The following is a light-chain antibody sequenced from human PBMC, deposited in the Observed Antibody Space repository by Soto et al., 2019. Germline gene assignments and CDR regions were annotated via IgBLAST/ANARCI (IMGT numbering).Light chain of an antibody. Sequence: QSVLTQPPSASGSPGQSVTISCTGTSSDVGGYNYVSWYQQHPGKAPTLMIYEVSKRPXXVPDXFSGSKSGNTASLTVSGLQAEDEADYYCSSYAGSNNVLFGGGTKLTVL. V-gene: IGLV2-8*01. CDR3: SSYAGSNNVL. J-gene: IGLJ2*01. CDR2: EVS. CDR1: SSDVGGYNY.